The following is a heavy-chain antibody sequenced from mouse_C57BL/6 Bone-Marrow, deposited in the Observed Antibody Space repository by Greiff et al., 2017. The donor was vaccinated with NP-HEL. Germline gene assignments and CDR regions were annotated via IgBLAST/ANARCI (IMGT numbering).Heavy chain of an antibody. CDR1: GYTFTSYW. D-gene: IGHD2-5*01. CDR2: IDPSDSYT. J-gene: IGHJ3*01. V-gene: IGHV1-69*01. CDR3: ATEAYYSNLFAY. Sequence: QVQLQQPGAELVMPGASVKLSCKASGYTFTSYWMHWVKQRPGQGLEWIGEIDPSDSYTNYNQKFKGKSTLTVDKSSSTAYMLLSSLTSEDSAVYYCATEAYYSNLFAYWGQGTLVTVSA.